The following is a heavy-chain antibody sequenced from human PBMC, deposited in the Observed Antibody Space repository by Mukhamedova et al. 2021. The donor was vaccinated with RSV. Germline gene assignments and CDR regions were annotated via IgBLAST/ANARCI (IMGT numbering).Heavy chain of an antibody. CDR2: IIPILGIA. CDR1: A. Sequence: AISWVRQAPGQGLEWMGGIIPILGIANYAQKFQGRVTITADESTITAYMELSSLRSEDTAVYYCARSGTTDYYGMDVWGQGTTGT. V-gene: IGHV1-69*10. CDR3: ARSGTTDYYGMDV. J-gene: IGHJ6*02. D-gene: IGHD1-1*01.